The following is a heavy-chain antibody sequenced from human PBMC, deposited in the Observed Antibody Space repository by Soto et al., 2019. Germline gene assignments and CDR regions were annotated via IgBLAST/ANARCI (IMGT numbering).Heavy chain of an antibody. CDR3: ARDLVTIFGVAHDAFDI. D-gene: IGHD3-3*01. Sequence: VQLVESGGGVVQPGRSLRLSCAASGFTFSSYGMHWVRQAPGKGLEWVAVIWYDGSNKYYADSVKGRFTISRDNSKNTLYLQMNSLRAEDTAVYYCARDLVTIFGVAHDAFDIWGQGTMVTVSS. CDR1: GFTFSSYG. J-gene: IGHJ3*02. V-gene: IGHV3-33*01. CDR2: IWYDGSNK.